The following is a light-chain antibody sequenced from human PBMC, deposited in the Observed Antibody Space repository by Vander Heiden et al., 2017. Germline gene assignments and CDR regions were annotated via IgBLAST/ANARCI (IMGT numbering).Light chain of an antibody. CDR1: AFPKLY. J-gene: IGLJ2*01. Sequence: SYALTPPPSVTVSPGQTARITCSGDAFPKLYAYWYQQKPGQAPVLVIYKDSERPSGIPEGFSGASSGTTVTLTSSGVQAEDEADYYCQSTDSSGTYVVFGGGTKLTVL. CDR2: KDS. CDR3: QSTDSSGTYVV. V-gene: IGLV3-25*03.